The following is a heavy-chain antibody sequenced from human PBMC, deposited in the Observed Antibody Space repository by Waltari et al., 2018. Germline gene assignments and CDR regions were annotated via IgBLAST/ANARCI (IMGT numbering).Heavy chain of an antibody. J-gene: IGHJ4*02. CDR1: GFTFSDET. D-gene: IGHD4-17*01. V-gene: IGHV3-21*01. Sequence: EVQLVESGGGLVKPGGSLRLSCAASGFTFSDETMSWVRQTPGKGLEWVSSISSSSSFIYYADSVKGRFTISRDNAKNSLFLQMNSLRAEDTSVYYCVRSDYGDYVGGYYWGQGTVVTVSS. CDR2: ISSSSSFI. CDR3: VRSDYGDYVGGYY.